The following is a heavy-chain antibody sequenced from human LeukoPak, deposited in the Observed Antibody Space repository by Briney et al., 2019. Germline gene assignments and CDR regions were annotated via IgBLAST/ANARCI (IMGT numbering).Heavy chain of an antibody. CDR2: INPSGGST. CDR3: ARVHTAMVMLSGVPDY. Sequence: ASVKVSCKASGYTFTSYYMHWVRQAPGQGLEWMGIINPSGGSTSYAQKFQGRVTMTRDTSTSTAYMELRSLRSDDTAVYYCARVHTAMVMLSGVPDYWGQGTLVTVSS. D-gene: IGHD5-18*01. J-gene: IGHJ4*02. CDR1: GYTFTSYY. V-gene: IGHV1-46*01.